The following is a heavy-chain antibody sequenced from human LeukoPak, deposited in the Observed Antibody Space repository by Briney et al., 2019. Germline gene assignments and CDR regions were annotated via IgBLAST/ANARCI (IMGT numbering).Heavy chain of an antibody. V-gene: IGHV3-21*01. D-gene: IGHD1-14*01. J-gene: IGHJ3*02. CDR2: ISSSSSYI. CDR1: GFTFSSYN. CDR3: ARDRAPEAFDI. Sequence: PGGSLRLSCAASGFTFSSYNMSWVRQAPGKGLEWVSSISSSSSYIYYADSVKGRFTISRDNAKNSLYLQMNCLRAEDTAVYYCARDRAPEAFDIWGQGAKVTVAS.